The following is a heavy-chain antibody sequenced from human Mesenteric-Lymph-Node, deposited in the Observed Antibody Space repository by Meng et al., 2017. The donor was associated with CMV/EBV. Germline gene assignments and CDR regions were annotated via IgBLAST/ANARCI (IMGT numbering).Heavy chain of an antibody. D-gene: IGHD2-15*01. V-gene: IGHV3-74*01. Sequence: GESLKISCAASGFTFSSYWMHWVRQAPGKGLVWVSRINSDGSSTSYADSVKGRFTISRDNAKNTLYLQMNSLRAEDTAVYYCARDFSLVGWLDYWGQGTLVTVSS. J-gene: IGHJ4*02. CDR1: GFTFSSYW. CDR3: ARDFSLVGWLDY. CDR2: INSDGSST.